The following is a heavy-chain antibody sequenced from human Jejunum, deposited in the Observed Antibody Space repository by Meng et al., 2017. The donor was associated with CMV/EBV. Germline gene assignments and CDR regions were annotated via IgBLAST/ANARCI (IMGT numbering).Heavy chain of an antibody. D-gene: IGHD2/OR15-2a*01. J-gene: IGHJ4*02. V-gene: IGHV3-74*01. Sequence: SCAASGFTFSNYWMHWVRQAPGKGLVWVSRINSDGSSTTYADSVKGRLTISRDNAKNTLYLQMNSLRAEDTAVYYCARGIGESWGQGALVTVSS. CDR3: ARGIGES. CDR1: GFTFSNYW. CDR2: INSDGSST.